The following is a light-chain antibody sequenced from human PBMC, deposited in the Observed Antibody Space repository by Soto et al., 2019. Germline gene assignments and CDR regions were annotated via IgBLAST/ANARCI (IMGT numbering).Light chain of an antibody. CDR3: SSFTNSGTVV. CDR2: EVN. V-gene: IGLV2-14*01. CDR1: GSDVGGHNY. J-gene: IGLJ2*01. Sequence: QSALTQPASVSGSPGQSITISCTGTGSDVGGHNYVSWYQQHPGKAPKNMIYEVNNGPSGVSDRFSGSKSGNTASLTISGLQAEDEAYYYCSSFTNSGTVVFGGGTKLTVL.